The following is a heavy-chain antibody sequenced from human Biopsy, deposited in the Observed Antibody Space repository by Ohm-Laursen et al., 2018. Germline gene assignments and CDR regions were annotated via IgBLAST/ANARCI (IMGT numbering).Heavy chain of an antibody. Sequence: GSLRLSCAASGFAFSRSWMSWLRQTPGEGLEWVANINSDGTQKFYVDSVQGRFTISRNNTGNSVSLQMNSLRVDDTAVYFCARDPGWGALDYWGQGTLVTVPS. J-gene: IGHJ4*02. D-gene: IGHD3-10*01. CDR1: GFAFSRSW. CDR2: INSDGTQK. V-gene: IGHV3-7*01. CDR3: ARDPGWGALDY.